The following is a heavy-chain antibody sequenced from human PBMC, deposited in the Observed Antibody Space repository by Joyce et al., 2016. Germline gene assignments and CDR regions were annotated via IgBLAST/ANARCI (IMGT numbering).Heavy chain of an antibody. CDR3: AGGTAVAGHLDY. J-gene: IGHJ4*02. D-gene: IGHD6-19*01. Sequence: QVQLVQSGAEGKKPGSSVKVSCKASGGTFSSDAVSWVRQAPGQGLEVMGGIIPVIGTAIYAQKIQGRLSITADASTSTAYMDLSSLTSEDTAIYYCAGGTAVAGHLDYWGQGTLVTVSS. CDR2: IIPVIGTA. CDR1: GGTFSSDA. V-gene: IGHV1-69*01.